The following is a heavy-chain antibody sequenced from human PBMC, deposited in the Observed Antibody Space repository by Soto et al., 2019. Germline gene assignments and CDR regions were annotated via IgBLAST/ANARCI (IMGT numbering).Heavy chain of an antibody. CDR1: GYSFSTYA. D-gene: IGHD2-2*01. J-gene: IGHJ6*03. Sequence: QVHLVQSGAEVKKPGASVKVSCKASGYSFSTYAMNWVRQAPGQGLEWMGWIHGDNGNTKYSQKFQGGVTITRDTSASTFTSYMELSSLRSEDTGVYYCAQEPVRHQLPAGLYMDVWGEGTTVTVSS. V-gene: IGHV1-3*01. CDR3: AQEPVRHQLPAGLYMDV. CDR2: IHGDNGNT.